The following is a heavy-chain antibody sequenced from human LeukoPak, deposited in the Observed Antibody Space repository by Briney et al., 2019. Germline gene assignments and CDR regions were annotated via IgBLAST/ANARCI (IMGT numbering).Heavy chain of an antibody. CDR1: GFTFSSYG. Sequence: PGGSLRLSCAASGFTFSSYGMNWVRQAPGKGLEWVSGISDSGDNTYYADTEKGRFTISRDNSKNTLYLQMNSLRAEDTAVYYCAKSRDGYNMYYFDYWGQGTLVTVSS. J-gene: IGHJ4*02. D-gene: IGHD5-24*01. V-gene: IGHV3-23*01. CDR2: ISDSGDNT. CDR3: AKSRDGYNMYYFDY.